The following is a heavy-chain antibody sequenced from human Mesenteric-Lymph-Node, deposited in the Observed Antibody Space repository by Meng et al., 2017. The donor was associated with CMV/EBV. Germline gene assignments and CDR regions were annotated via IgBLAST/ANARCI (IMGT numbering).Heavy chain of an antibody. CDR1: SITNNYYY. J-gene: IGHJ4*02. V-gene: IGHV4-39*01. CDR3: ARTPSSFVVVPAAENDY. D-gene: IGHD2-2*01. CDR2: LFYTGST. Sequence: SITNNYYYWGWIRQPPGKGLEWIGSLFYTGSTYYNPSLKSRVTMSVDTSKNQVSLKVSSVTAADTAVYYCARTPSSFVVVPAAENDYWGQGTLVTVSS.